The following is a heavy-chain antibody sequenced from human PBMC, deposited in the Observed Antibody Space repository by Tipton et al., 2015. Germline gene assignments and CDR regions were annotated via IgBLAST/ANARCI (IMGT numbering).Heavy chain of an antibody. CDR2: IYYSGNT. V-gene: IGHV4-59*01. D-gene: IGHD3-3*01. J-gene: IGHJ3*02. CDR3: ARKTPKTERITIFGVVITGAFDI. CDR1: GGSISSYY. Sequence: TLSLTCTVSGGSISSYYWSWIRQPPGKGLEWIGYIYYSGNTKYNPSLKSRVTISVDTSKNQFSLKLSSVTAAATAVYYCARKTPKTERITIFGVVITGAFDIWCHGTMVTVSS.